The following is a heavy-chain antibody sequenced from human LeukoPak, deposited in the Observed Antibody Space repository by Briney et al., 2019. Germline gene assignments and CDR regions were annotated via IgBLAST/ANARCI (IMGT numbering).Heavy chain of an antibody. D-gene: IGHD3-10*01. CDR2: INHSGST. Sequence: PSETLSLTCAVYGGSFSGYYWSWIRQPPGKGLEWIGEINHSGSTNYNPSLKSRVTISVDTSKNQFSLKLSSVTAADTAVYYCARANPYYYGSGNHFDYWGQGTLVTVSS. CDR3: ARANPYYYGSGNHFDY. V-gene: IGHV4-34*01. J-gene: IGHJ4*02. CDR1: GGSFSGYY.